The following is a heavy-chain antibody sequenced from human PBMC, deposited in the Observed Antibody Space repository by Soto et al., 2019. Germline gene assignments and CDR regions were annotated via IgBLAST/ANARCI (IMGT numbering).Heavy chain of an antibody. V-gene: IGHV1-18*01. CDR2: ISGNNGDT. Sequence: QVQLVQSGAEVRKPGASVRVSCKASGYTFSSDGIVWVRQAPGQGLEWMGWISGNNGDTNYAQKLRGRVAMTTGTSTKTAYMELRSLTSDDTAVYCCARVFKQWLPPDYWGQGTLVTVSS. D-gene: IGHD6-19*01. J-gene: IGHJ4*02. CDR1: GYTFSSDG. CDR3: ARVFKQWLPPDY.